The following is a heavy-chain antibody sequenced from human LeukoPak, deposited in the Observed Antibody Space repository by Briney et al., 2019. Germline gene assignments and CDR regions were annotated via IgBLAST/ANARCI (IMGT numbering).Heavy chain of an antibody. V-gene: IGHV3-48*04. J-gene: IGHJ4*02. CDR2: ISSRSDTI. CDR1: GFTFSSYS. Sequence: GGSLRLSCAASGFTFSSYSMNWLRQAPGKGLEWVSYISSRSDTIYYADSVKGRFTISRDNAKNSLFLQMNSLRAEDTAVYYCAREGMLSYYDSSGYYAGIDYWGQGTLVTVSS. D-gene: IGHD3-22*01. CDR3: AREGMLSYYDSSGYYAGIDY.